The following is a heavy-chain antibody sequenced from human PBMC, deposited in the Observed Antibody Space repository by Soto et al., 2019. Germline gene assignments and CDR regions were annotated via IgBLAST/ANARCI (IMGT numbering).Heavy chain of an antibody. CDR1: GGSISSYY. Sequence: PSETLSLTCTVSGGSISSYYWGWIRQPPGKGLEWIGSIYHSESTYYNPSLKSRVTISVDTSKNQFSLKLSSVTAADTAVYYCARHGRKGGYDWHFIDYWGQGTLVTVSS. J-gene: IGHJ4*02. V-gene: IGHV4-39*01. CDR2: IYHSEST. D-gene: IGHD5-12*01. CDR3: ARHGRKGGYDWHFIDY.